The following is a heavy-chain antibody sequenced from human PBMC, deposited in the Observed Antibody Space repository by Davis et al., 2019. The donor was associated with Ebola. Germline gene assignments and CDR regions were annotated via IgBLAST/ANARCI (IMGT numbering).Heavy chain of an antibody. CDR2: ISSSGSTI. D-gene: IGHD3-3*01. CDR3: ARDVAITIFD. CDR1: GFTFSSYE. J-gene: IGHJ4*02. Sequence: GGSLRLSCAASGFTFSSYEMNWVRQAPGKGLEWVSYISSSGSTIYYADSVKGRFTISRDNAKNSLYLQMNSLRAEDTAVYYCARDVAITIFDWGQGTLVTVSS. V-gene: IGHV3-48*03.